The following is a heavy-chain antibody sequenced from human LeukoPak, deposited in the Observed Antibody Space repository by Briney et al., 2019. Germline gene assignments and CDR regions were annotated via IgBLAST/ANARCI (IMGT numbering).Heavy chain of an antibody. CDR2: ISISSSTI. CDR3: ARGPPLFDP. Sequence: GGSLRLSCAGSGFTFSSYDMNWIRQAPGKGLGWVSYISISSSTIYYAESVKGRFTISRDNAKNSLYLQVNSLRAEDTAIYYCARGPPLFDPWGQGTLVTVSS. J-gene: IGHJ5*02. V-gene: IGHV3-48*01. CDR1: GFTFSSYD.